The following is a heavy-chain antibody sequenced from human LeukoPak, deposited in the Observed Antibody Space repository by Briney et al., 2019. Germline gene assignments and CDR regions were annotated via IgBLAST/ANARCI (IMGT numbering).Heavy chain of an antibody. CDR3: ARGPPSTVTHFDY. D-gene: IGHD4-17*01. CDR1: GGSISSSSYY. Sequence: SETLSLTCTVSGGSISSSSYYWNWIRQPAGKGLEWIGRIYTSVSTNYNPSLESRVTMSVDTSKNQFSLKLTSVTAADTAVYYCARGPPSTVTHFDYWGQGTLVTVSS. CDR2: IYTSVST. V-gene: IGHV4-61*02. J-gene: IGHJ4*02.